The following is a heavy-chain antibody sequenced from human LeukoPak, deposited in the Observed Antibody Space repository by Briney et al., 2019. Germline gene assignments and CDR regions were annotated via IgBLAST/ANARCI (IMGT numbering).Heavy chain of an antibody. CDR3: AKDPRGVIPRGWFDP. Sequence: GGSLRLSCAASGFTFSSYAMSWVRQAPGKGLEWVSAISGSGGSTYYADSVKGRFTISRDNSKNTLYLQMNSLRAEDTAVYYCAKDPRGVIPRGWFDPWGQGTLVTVPS. CDR2: ISGSGGST. CDR1: GFTFSSYA. J-gene: IGHJ5*02. V-gene: IGHV3-23*01. D-gene: IGHD3-10*01.